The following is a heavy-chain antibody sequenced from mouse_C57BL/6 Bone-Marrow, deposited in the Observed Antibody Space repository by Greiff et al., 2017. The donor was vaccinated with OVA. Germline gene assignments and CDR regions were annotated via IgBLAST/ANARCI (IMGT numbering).Heavy chain of an antibody. CDR2: IYPGDGDT. CDR1: GYAFSSSW. D-gene: IGHD2-4*01. Sequence: VQLQQSGPELVKPGASVKISCKASGYAFSSSWMNWVKQRPGKGLEWIGRIYPGDGDTNYNGKFKGKATLTADKSSSTAYMQLSSLTSEDSAVYVCATVYYDYDEGDAMDYWGQGTSVTVSS. J-gene: IGHJ4*01. CDR3: ATVYYDYDEGDAMDY. V-gene: IGHV1-82*01.